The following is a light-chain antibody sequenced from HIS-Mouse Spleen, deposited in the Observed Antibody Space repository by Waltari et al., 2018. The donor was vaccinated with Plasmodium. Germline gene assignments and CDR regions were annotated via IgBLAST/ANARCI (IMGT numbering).Light chain of an antibody. Sequence: SYELTQPLSVSVALGQTARITCGGNNIGSTNVHWYQQKQGQAPVLVIYMDSNRPTGIPERFSGSNSGNTATLTISRAQAGDEADYYCQVWDSSTVVFGGGTKLTVL. J-gene: IGLJ2*01. CDR1: NIGSTN. V-gene: IGLV3-9*01. CDR3: QVWDSSTVV. CDR2: MDS.